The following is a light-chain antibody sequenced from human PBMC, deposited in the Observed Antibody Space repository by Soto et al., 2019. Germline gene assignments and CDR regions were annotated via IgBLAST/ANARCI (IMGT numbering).Light chain of an antibody. V-gene: IGLV1-40*01. CDR1: RSNIGAGYD. CDR2: GNS. CDR3: QSYDSSLSLYV. J-gene: IGLJ1*01. Sequence: QSVLTQPPSVSGAPGQRVTISCTGSRSNIGAGYDVHWYQQLPGTAPKLLIYGNSNRPSGVPDRFSGSKSGTSASLAITGLQAEDEADYYCQSYDSSLSLYVFGTGTKLTVL.